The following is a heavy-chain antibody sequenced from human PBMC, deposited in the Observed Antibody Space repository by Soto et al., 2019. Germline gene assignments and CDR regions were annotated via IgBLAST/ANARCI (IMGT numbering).Heavy chain of an antibody. Sequence: GGSLRLSCAASGFTFSNYAMSWVRQAPGKGLEWVSSISGSGGSTYYADSVKGRFTISRDNSKNTLYLQMNSLRAEDTAVYYCAKAEVPGYYYYYMDVWGKGTTVTVSS. J-gene: IGHJ6*03. V-gene: IGHV3-23*01. CDR2: ISGSGGST. D-gene: IGHD3-10*01. CDR3: AKAEVPGYYYYYMDV. CDR1: GFTFSNYA.